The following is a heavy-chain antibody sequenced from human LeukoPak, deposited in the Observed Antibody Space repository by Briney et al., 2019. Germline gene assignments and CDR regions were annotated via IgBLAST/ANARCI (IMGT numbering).Heavy chain of an antibody. J-gene: IGHJ4*02. V-gene: IGHV3-23*01. CDR1: GFTFSSYG. CDR3: AKDVGNYYDSSGYYSPLYYFDY. CDR2: VSGSGGST. D-gene: IGHD3-22*01. Sequence: GGSLRLSCLASGFTFSSYGMSWVRQAPGKGLEWVSAVSGSGGSTYYADSVKGRFTISRDNSKNTLYLQMNSLRAEDTAVYYCAKDVGNYYDSSGYYSPLYYFDYWGQGTLVTVSS.